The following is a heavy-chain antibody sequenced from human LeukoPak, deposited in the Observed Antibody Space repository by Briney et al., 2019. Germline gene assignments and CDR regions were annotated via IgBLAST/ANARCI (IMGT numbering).Heavy chain of an antibody. D-gene: IGHD3-22*01. CDR3: ARDGDYDSSGYGPLFDY. CDR2: IGRSGSNI. V-gene: IGHV3-48*03. CDR1: GFTFITYE. J-gene: IGHJ4*02. Sequence: GGSLRLSCAASGFTFITYEMNWVRQAPGKGLEWVSYIGRSGSNIYYADSVKGRFTISRDNAKNSVYLQMNSLRAEDTAVYYCARDGDYDSSGYGPLFDYWGQGTLVTVSS.